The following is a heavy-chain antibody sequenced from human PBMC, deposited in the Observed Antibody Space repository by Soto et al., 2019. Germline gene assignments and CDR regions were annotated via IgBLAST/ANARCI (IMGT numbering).Heavy chain of an antibody. D-gene: IGHD3-3*01. V-gene: IGHV4-39*01. J-gene: IGHJ4*02. Sequence: QLPLQESGPGLVKPSETLSLTCTVSGGSITSSRYYWGWIRQPPGKGLEWIGSIYYSGSTYYNTSLKSRVTISEDTSKNQFSLKLSSVTAADTAVYYCARHQFYDFWSGPEAPFDYWGQGTLVTVSS. CDR1: GGSITSSRYY. CDR3: ARHQFYDFWSGPEAPFDY. CDR2: IYYSGST.